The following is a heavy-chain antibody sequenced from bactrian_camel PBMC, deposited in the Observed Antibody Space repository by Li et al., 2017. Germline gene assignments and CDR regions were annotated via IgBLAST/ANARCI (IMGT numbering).Heavy chain of an antibody. CDR1: GITYSSFC. V-gene: IGHV3-3*01. Sequence: HVQLVESGGGSVEAGGSLKLSCVASGITYSSFCMAWFRQAPGKEREAVAAVEGNGSTTYVADSVKGRFTVSKDDAKNTLYLQMSSLKPEDTGMYYCAAGPRLYGGNWSFPGWYKYWGQGTQVTVS. D-gene: IGHD6*01. J-gene: IGHJ4*01. CDR2: VEGNGSTT. CDR3: AAGPRLYGGNWSFPGWYKY.